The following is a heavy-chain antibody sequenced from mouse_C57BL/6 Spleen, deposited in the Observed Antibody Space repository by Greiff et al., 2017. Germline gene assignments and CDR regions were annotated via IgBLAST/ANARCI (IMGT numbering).Heavy chain of an antibody. D-gene: IGHD2-3*01. J-gene: IGHJ4*01. CDR3: ARKESIYDGYDGYYAMDY. CDR2: IWSGGST. Sequence: QVQLQQSGPGLVQPSQSLSITCTVSGFSLTSYGVHWVRQSPGKGLEWLGVIWSGGSTDYNAAFISRLSISKDNSKSQVFFKMNSLQADDTAIYYGARKESIYDGYDGYYAMDYWGQGTSVTVAS. CDR1: GFSLTSYG. V-gene: IGHV2-2*01.